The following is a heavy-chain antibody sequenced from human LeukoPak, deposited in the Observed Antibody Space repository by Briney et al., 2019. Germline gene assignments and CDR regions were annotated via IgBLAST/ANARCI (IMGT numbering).Heavy chain of an antibody. CDR2: INHSGST. CDR3: ARAPLRARRTPSLGWFDP. Sequence: SETLSLTCAVYGGPFSGYYWSWIRQPPGKGLEWIGEINHSGSTNYNPPLKSRVTISVGTSKNQFSLKLSSVTAADTAVYYCARAPLRARRTPSLGWFDPWGQGTLVTVSS. CDR1: GGPFSGYY. V-gene: IGHV4-34*01. J-gene: IGHJ5*02. D-gene: IGHD6-6*01.